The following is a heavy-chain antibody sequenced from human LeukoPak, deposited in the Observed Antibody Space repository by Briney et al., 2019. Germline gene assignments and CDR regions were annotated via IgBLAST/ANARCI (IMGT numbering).Heavy chain of an antibody. CDR3: AKETKVGENLYYFDY. J-gene: IGHJ4*02. V-gene: IGHV3-9*01. CDR1: GFKFNDYA. CDR2: LI. D-gene: IGHD1-26*01. Sequence: PGGSLRLSCVASGFKFNDYAMHWVRQAPGKGLEWVSGLIGYADSVKGRFIISRDNAKNSLYLKMNSLRPEDSALYYCAKETKVGENLYYFDYWGRGTLVTVSS.